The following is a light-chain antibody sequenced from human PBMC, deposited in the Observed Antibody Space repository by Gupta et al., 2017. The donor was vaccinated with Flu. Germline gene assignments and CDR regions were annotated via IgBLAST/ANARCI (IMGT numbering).Light chain of an antibody. CDR1: QGISNA. J-gene: IGKJ3*01. Sequence: AIQLAQSPSSLSASVGDRVTITCRTSQGISNAVAWYQQKPGKAPKLLIYDASRLFSGVSSRFSGSGSGTDFTLTITSLQPEDFATYYCQQFHTFGPGTRVD. V-gene: IGKV1-13*02. CDR2: DAS. CDR3: QQFHT.